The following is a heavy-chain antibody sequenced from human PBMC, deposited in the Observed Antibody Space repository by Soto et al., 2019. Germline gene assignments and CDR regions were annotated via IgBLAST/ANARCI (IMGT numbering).Heavy chain of an antibody. CDR3: AKTKQGWFKH. CDR2: ISVSGRGT. Sequence: EGTLRLSGAASPFTFSSFSINWVHQAPEKGLDWLSAISVSGRGTYYADSVKGRFTISRYNSKDTLYLQISSPSADDTTGYYCAKTKQGWFKHWGQGTVVTVS. CDR1: PFTFSSFS. V-gene: IGHV3-23*01. J-gene: IGHJ1*01.